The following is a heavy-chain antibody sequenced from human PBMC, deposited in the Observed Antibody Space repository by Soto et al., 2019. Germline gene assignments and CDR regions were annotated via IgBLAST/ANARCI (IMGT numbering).Heavy chain of an antibody. D-gene: IGHD1-20*01. V-gene: IGHV1-3*01. Sequence: QVQLVQSGAEVKKPGASVKVSCKSSGYTFTNYAIYWVRQAPGQRPEWMGWITASKGDTEYSQKLQHRVAFSKHTSATTAYRVLSRLRSDDTAVYYCARGGVGVTGYGMDVWGQGTTVIVS. CDR3: ARGGVGVTGYGMDV. CDR1: GYTFTNYA. J-gene: IGHJ6*02. CDR2: ITASKGDT.